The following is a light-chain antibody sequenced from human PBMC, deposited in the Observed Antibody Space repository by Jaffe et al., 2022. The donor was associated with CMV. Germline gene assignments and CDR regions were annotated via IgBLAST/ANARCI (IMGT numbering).Light chain of an antibody. CDR1: QSIGGF. CDR2: DGS. Sequence: DIQMTQSPSSLSAFVGDRVSLSCRASQSIGGFLNWYQQKPGEAPKLLIFDGSRLQSGVPLRFSGSGYGTDFTLTISSLQPEDFATYFCQQSYNSPTTFGQGTKVEFK. CDR3: QQSYNSPTT. J-gene: IGKJ1*01. V-gene: IGKV1-39*01.